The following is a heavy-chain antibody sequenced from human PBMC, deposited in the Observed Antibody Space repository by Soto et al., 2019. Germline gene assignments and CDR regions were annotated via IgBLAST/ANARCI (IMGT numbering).Heavy chain of an antibody. CDR1: GLTFSSYA. J-gene: IGHJ4*02. V-gene: IGHV3-30-3*01. CDR2: ISYDGSNK. D-gene: IGHD6-19*01. Sequence: PGGSLRLSCAASGLTFSSYAMHWVRQAPGKGLEWVAVISYDGSNKYSQKFQGRVTITRDTSASTAYMELSSLRSEDTAVYYCARAVAVAADFDYWGQGTLVTVSS. CDR3: ARAVAVAADFDY.